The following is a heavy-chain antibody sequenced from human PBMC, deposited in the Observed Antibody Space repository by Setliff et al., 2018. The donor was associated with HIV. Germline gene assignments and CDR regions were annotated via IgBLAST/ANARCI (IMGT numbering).Heavy chain of an antibody. V-gene: IGHV4-34*09. D-gene: IGHD6-19*01. CDR3: ARETRSGWYDLAY. CDR1: GGSFSGYY. Sequence: SETLSLTCAVYGGSFSGYYWSWIRQPPGKGLEWIGEINHSGSTYYNPSLKSRVTISIDTSKNQFSLKLSSVTAADTAIYYCARETRSGWYDLAYWGRGTLVTVSS. J-gene: IGHJ4*02. CDR2: INHSGST.